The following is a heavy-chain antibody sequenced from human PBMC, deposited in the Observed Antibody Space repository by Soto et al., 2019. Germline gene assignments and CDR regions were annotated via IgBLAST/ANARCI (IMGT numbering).Heavy chain of an antibody. D-gene: IGHD1-26*01. CDR3: ARSRGSTRPVDY. CDR1: AFTFSSYA. Sequence: PWWSLRLSCSASAFTFSSYAMHWVRQAPGKGLEWVAVISYDGSNKYYADSVKGRFTISRDNSKNTLYLQMNSLRAEDTAVYYCARSRGSTRPVDYWGQGTLVTVSS. J-gene: IGHJ4*02. V-gene: IGHV3-30-3*01. CDR2: ISYDGSNK.